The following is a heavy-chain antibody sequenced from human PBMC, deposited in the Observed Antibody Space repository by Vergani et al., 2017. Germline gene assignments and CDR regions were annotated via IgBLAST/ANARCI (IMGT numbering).Heavy chain of an antibody. Sequence: EVQLVESGGGLVQPGGSLRLSCAASGFTFSSYSMNWVRQAPGKGLEWVSYISSSSSTIYYADSVKGRFTIARDNAKNSLYLQMNSLRAEDTAVYYWARGKGVPAAPTHNWFDPWGQGTLVTVSS. V-gene: IGHV3-48*01. J-gene: IGHJ5*02. D-gene: IGHD2-2*01. CDR2: ISSSSSTI. CDR3: ARGKGVPAAPTHNWFDP. CDR1: GFTFSSYS.